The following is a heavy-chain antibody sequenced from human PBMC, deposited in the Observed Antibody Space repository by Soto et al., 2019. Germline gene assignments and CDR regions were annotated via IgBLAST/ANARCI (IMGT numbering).Heavy chain of an antibody. D-gene: IGHD2-15*01. CDR2: INAGNGNT. J-gene: IGHJ3*02. CDR3: ARFAFSCSVGSCYSHDDAFDI. Sequence: ASVKVSCKASGYTFTSYAMHWVRQAPGQRLEWMGWINAGNGNTKYSQKFQGRVTITRDTSASTAYMELSSLRSEDTAVYYCARFAFSCSVGSCYSHDDAFDIWAQGTMVTVSS. CDR1: GYTFTSYA. V-gene: IGHV1-3*01.